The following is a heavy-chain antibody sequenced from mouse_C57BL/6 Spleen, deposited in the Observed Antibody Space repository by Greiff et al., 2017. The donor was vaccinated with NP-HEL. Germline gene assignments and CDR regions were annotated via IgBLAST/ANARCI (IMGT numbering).Heavy chain of an antibody. J-gene: IGHJ2*01. CDR1: GYTFTSYG. Sequence: QVHVKQSGAELARPGASVKLSCKASGYTFTSYGISWVKQRTGQGLEWIGEIYPRSGNTYYNEKFKGKATLTADKSSSTAYMELRSLTSEDSAVYFCARSPYDYDDDGRVFDYWGQGTTLTVSS. CDR3: ARSPYDYDDDGRVFDY. CDR2: IYPRSGNT. V-gene: IGHV1-81*01. D-gene: IGHD2-4*01.